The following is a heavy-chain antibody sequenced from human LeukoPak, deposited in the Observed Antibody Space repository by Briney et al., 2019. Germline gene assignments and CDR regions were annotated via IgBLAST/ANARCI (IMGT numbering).Heavy chain of an antibody. Sequence: GGSLRLSCAASGFTVSSNYMDWVLQAPGKGLEWLSLIYSGGSTYYADSVKGRFTISRDNSKNTLYLQMNSLRPEDTAVYYCARGMTAHYWYFDLWGRGALVTVSS. J-gene: IGHJ2*01. CDR2: IYSGGST. CDR3: ARGMTAHYWYFDL. CDR1: GFTVSSNY. V-gene: IGHV3-66*01. D-gene: IGHD2-21*02.